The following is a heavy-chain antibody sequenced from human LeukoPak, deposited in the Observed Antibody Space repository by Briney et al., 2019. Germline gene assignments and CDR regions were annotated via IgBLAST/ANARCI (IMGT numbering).Heavy chain of an antibody. J-gene: IGHJ3*02. CDR1: GFTFSSYS. D-gene: IGHD5-12*01. Sequence: PGGSLRLSCAASGFTFSSYSMNWVRQAPGKGLEWVSSISSSSSYIYYADSVKGRFTISRDNAKNSLYLQMNGLRAEDTAVYYCARDSGYDSDAFDIWGQGTMVTVSS. CDR3: ARDSGYDSDAFDI. V-gene: IGHV3-21*01. CDR2: ISSSSSYI.